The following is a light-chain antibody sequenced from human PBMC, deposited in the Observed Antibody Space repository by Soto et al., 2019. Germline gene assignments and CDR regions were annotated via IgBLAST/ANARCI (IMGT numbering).Light chain of an antibody. V-gene: IGLV4-69*01. Sequence: QSVLTQSPSASASLGASVKLTCTLSSGHSSYAIAWHQQQPEKGPRYLMKLNSDGSHSKGDGIPDRFSGSSPGAERYLTISSLQSEDEADYYCQTWGTGIPYVFGTGTKLTVL. CDR1: SGHSSYA. CDR2: LNSDGSH. CDR3: QTWGTGIPYV. J-gene: IGLJ1*01.